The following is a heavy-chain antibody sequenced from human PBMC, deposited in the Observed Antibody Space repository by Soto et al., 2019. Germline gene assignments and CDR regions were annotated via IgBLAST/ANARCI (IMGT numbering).Heavy chain of an antibody. Sequence: QVQLVESGGGVVQPGRSLRLSCAASGFTFSSYAMHWVRQAPGKGLEWVAVISYDGSNKYYADSVKGRFTISRDNSKNPLYQQRNSLRAEDTAVYYCATIGYCISTSCYQGGDYWGQGTLVTVSS. D-gene: IGHD2-2*01. CDR3: ATIGYCISTSCYQGGDY. CDR1: GFTFSSYA. CDR2: ISYDGSNK. J-gene: IGHJ4*02. V-gene: IGHV3-30-3*01.